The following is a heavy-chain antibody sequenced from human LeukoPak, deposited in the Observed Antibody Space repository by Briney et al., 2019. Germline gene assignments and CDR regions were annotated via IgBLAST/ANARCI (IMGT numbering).Heavy chain of an antibody. CDR2: ISGSGTI. Sequence: KPSETLSLTCTVSGGSINSYWSWIRQPAGKGLEWIGRISGSGTITYNPALQSRLSISIDTSKNQFSLKLMSVTAADTAVYYCARDPQNNYYGSGSYYTGLDYWGQGTLVTVSS. D-gene: IGHD3-10*01. CDR3: ARDPQNNYYGSGSYYTGLDY. CDR1: GGSINSY. J-gene: IGHJ4*02. V-gene: IGHV4-4*07.